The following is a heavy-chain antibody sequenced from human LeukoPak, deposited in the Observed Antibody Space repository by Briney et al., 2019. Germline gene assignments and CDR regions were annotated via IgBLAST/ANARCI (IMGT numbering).Heavy chain of an antibody. V-gene: IGHV4-31*03. CDR3: ARDNDVYSPGYFDY. CDR2: IYYTGIT. CDR1: GGSISSGGYY. Sequence: SQTLSLTCTVSGGSISSGGYYWIWIRQHSGRGLEWIAYIYYTGITYYNPSLKSRVTISVDTSKNQFSLKLSSVAAADTAVYYCARDNDVYSPGYFDYWGQGTLVTVSS. J-gene: IGHJ4*02. D-gene: IGHD6-13*01.